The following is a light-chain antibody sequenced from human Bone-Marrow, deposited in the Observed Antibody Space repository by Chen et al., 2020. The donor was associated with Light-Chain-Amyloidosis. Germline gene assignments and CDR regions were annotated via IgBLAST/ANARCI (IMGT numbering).Light chain of an antibody. CDR2: RAS. Sequence: VLTQSPGTLSLSPGERATLSCRASQSVDSDYLAWYQLKPGQAPGLLIYRASTRATGIPDRFSGTGSGTDLTLTISSLEPEDFGVYFCQQYGASPLTFGGGTKVEI. V-gene: IGKV3-20*01. CDR3: QQYGASPLT. CDR1: QSVDSDY. J-gene: IGKJ4*01.